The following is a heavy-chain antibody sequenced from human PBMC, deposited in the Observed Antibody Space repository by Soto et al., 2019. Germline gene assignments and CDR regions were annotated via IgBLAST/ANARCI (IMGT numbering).Heavy chain of an antibody. CDR2: INPNSGGT. Sequence: ASVKVSCKASGYTFTGYYMHWVRQAPGQGLEWMGWINPNSGGTNYAQKFQGWVTMTRDTSISTAYMELSRLRSDDTVVYYCARGETYNWNYYYGMDVWGQGTTVTVSS. D-gene: IGHD1-20*01. CDR3: ARGETYNWNYYYGMDV. J-gene: IGHJ6*02. V-gene: IGHV1-2*04. CDR1: GYTFTGYY.